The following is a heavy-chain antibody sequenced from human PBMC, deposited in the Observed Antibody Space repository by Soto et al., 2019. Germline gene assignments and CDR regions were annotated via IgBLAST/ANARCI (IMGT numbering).Heavy chain of an antibody. J-gene: IGHJ4*02. V-gene: IGHV3-72*01. CDR2: IRNKVNSYTT. D-gene: IGHD2-21*02. CDR1: GFTFSDHY. CDR3: VRVGILVTPFYFDY. Sequence: EVQLVESGGGLVQPGGSLRLSCAASGFTFSDHYMDWVRQAPGMGLEWVARIRNKVNSYTTEYAASVKGRFTILRDDSKNSLYLQMNSLKMEDTAVYYCVRVGILVTPFYFDYWGQGTLVTVSS.